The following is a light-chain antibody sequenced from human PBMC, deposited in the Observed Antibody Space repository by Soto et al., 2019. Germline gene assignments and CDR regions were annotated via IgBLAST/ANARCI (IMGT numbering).Light chain of an antibody. V-gene: IGKV3D-15*01. CDR2: DAS. CDR1: QSVDND. J-gene: IGKJ4*01. CDR3: QQHINWPLT. Sequence: EIVMTQSPATLSVSPGDRATLSCRASQSVDNDLAWYQQKPGQPPRLLIYDASTRATGIPARFSGSQSGTEFTLTISSLLSEDFAVYYCQQHINWPLTFGGGTKVEIK.